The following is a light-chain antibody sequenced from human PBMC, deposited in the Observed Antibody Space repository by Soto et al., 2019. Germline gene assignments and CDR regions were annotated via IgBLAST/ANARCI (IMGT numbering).Light chain of an antibody. CDR2: GAS. CDR3: QQYNNWWT. J-gene: IGKJ1*01. V-gene: IGKV3-15*01. Sequence: IVMTQSPATLSVSPGERATLSCRAGQSVSSNLAWYQQKPGQAPRLLIYGASTRATGIPARFSGSGSGTEFTLTISSLQSEEFAVYYCQQYNNWWTFGQGTKVEI. CDR1: QSVSSN.